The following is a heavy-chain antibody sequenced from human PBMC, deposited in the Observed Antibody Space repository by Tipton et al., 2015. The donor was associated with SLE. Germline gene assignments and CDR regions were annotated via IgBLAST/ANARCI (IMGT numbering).Heavy chain of an antibody. CDR2: IYYSGST. D-gene: IGHD1-14*01. CDR1: GGSLSGYS. V-gene: IGHV4-30-2*03. J-gene: IGHJ4*02. Sequence: LRLSCAVYGGSLSGYSWSWIRQSPGKEPEWIGSIYYSGSTYYTPSLKSRVTTSVDTSKNQFSLSLYSVTVEDTAVYYCARQGTGFGSGRDDYWGQGILVTVSS. CDR3: ARQGTGFGSGRDDY.